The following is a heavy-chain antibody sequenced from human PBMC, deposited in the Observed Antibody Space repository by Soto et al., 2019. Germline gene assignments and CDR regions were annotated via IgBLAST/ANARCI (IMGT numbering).Heavy chain of an antibody. V-gene: IGHV4-59*01. CDR3: ARESPPPAFDI. J-gene: IGHJ3*02. Sequence: SETLSLTCTVSGGSISSYYWSWIRQPPGKGLEWIGYIYYSGSTNYNPSLKSRVTISVDTSKNQFSLKLSSVTAADTAVYYCARESPPPAFDIWGQGTMVTVSS. CDR1: GGSISSYY. CDR2: IYYSGST.